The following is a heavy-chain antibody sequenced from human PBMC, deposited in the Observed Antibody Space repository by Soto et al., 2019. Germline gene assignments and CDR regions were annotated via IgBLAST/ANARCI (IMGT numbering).Heavy chain of an antibody. CDR2: IVPSDSYT. Sequence: GESLKISCKGSGYSFTSYWISWVRQMPGKGLEWMGRIVPSDSYTNYSPSFQGHVTISADKSISTAYLQWSSLKASDTAMYYGAKLFPARTLLPAFDYWGQGTLVTVSS. J-gene: IGHJ4*02. V-gene: IGHV5-10-1*01. CDR1: GYSFTSYW. CDR3: AKLFPARTLLPAFDY. D-gene: IGHD2-2*01.